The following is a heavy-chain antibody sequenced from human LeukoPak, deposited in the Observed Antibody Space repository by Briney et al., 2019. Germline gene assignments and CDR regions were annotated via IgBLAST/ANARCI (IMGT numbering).Heavy chain of an antibody. CDR1: GGSISSGGYY. CDR2: IYYSGST. V-gene: IGHV4-31*03. D-gene: IGHD6-13*01. Sequence: PSQTLSLTCTVSGGSISSGGYYWSWIRQHPGKGLEWIGYIYYSGSTYYNPSLKSRVTISVDTSKNQFSLRLSSVTAADTAVYYCASVSIAAAGENWFDPWGQGTLVTVSS. J-gene: IGHJ5*02. CDR3: ASVSIAAAGENWFDP.